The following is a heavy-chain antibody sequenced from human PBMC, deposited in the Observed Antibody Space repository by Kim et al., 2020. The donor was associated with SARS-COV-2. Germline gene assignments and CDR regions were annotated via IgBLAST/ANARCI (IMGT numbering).Heavy chain of an antibody. Sequence: ADAVKCLFTISRDNPKNTLYLQLNSLRAEDTAVYYCAKGTASGTKYYFDYWGQGTLVTVSS. V-gene: IGHV3-23*01. D-gene: IGHD5-18*01. J-gene: IGHJ4*01. CDR3: AKGTASGTKYYFDY.